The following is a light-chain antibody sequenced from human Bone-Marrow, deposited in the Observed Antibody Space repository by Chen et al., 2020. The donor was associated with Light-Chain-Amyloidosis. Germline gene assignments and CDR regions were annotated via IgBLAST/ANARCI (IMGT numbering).Light chain of an antibody. CDR3: QVWDRSSDRPV. CDR1: NIGSTS. CDR2: DDS. J-gene: IGLJ3*02. Sequence: SYVLTTPSSVSVAPGQTATIARGGNNIGSTSVHWYQQTPGQAPLLVVYDDSDRPSGIPERLSGSNSGNTATLTISRVEAGDEADYYCQVWDRSSDRPVFGGGTKLTVL. V-gene: IGLV3-21*02.